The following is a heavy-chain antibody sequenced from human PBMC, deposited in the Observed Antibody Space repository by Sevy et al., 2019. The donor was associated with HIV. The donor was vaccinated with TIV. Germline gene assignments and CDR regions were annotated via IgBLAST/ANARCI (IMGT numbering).Heavy chain of an antibody. D-gene: IGHD6-6*01. CDR2: ILYDGSKK. Sequence: GGYLRLSCAASGFTFSSYGMHWVRQAPGKGLEWVAVILYDGSKKYYADSVKGRFTISRDNSKNTFYLQMSSLTSEDAAVYYCARGLAALPGYYYGMDVWGQGTAVTVSS. J-gene: IGHJ6*02. V-gene: IGHV3-33*01. CDR3: ARGLAALPGYYYGMDV. CDR1: GFTFSSYG.